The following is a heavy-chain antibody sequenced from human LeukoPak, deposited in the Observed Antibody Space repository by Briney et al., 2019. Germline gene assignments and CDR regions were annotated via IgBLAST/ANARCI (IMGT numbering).Heavy chain of an antibody. CDR1: GGSISSYY. Sequence: SETLSLTCTVSGGSISSYYWSWIRQPPGKGLEWIGNIYDSGSTNYNPSLKSRITISVDTSKNQCSLKLSSVTAADTAVYYCARQSISGSSLSYFDYWGQGTLVNVSS. J-gene: IGHJ4*02. D-gene: IGHD3-22*01. V-gene: IGHV4-59*01. CDR3: ARQSISGSSLSYFDY. CDR2: IYDSGST.